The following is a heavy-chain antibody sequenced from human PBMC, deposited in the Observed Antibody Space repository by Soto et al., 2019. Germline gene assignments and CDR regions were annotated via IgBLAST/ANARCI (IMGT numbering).Heavy chain of an antibody. CDR1: GYTFTGYY. CDR2: INPNSGGT. CDR3: ARFPLSGAAAIRDYYYGMDV. D-gene: IGHD2-2*02. Sequence: ASVKVSCKASGYTFTGYYMRWVRQAPGQGLEWMGWINPNSGGTNYAQKFQGRVTMTRDTSISTAYMELSRLRSDDTAVYYCARFPLSGAAAIRDYYYGMDVWGQGTTVTVSS. J-gene: IGHJ6*02. V-gene: IGHV1-2*02.